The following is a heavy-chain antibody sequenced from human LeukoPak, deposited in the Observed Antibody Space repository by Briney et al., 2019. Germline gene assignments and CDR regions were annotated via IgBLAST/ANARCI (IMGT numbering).Heavy chain of an antibody. CDR1: A. V-gene: IGHV3-23*01. J-gene: IGHJ4*02. CDR2: ISGSGGST. D-gene: IGHD3-3*01. Sequence: AXXXVRQAPGKGLEWVSAISGSGGSTYYADSVKGRFTISRDNSKNTLYLQMNSLRAEDSAVYYCAKYSSGRGFDYWGQGTLVTVSS. CDR3: AKYSSGRGFDY.